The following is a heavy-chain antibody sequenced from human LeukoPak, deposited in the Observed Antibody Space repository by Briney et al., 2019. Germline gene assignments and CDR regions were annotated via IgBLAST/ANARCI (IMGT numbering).Heavy chain of an antibody. CDR1: GFTFTNYW. CDR3: ARSVEEGYCSETSCYAAY. J-gene: IGHJ4*02. D-gene: IGHD2-2*01. Sequence: GGSQRLSCVASGFTFTNYWMTWVRQAPGKGLEWVANIKQDQSEKWYVASVKGRFTVSRDNAKNSMYLQMNSLRAEDTAIYYCARSVEEGYCSETSCYAAYWDRGTLVTVSS. V-gene: IGHV3-7*03. CDR2: IKQDQSEK.